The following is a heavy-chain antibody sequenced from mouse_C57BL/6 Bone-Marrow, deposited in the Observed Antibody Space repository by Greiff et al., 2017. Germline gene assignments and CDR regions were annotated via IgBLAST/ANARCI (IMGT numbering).Heavy chain of an antibody. J-gene: IGHJ4*01. CDR1: GYSFTDYN. V-gene: IGHV1-39*01. CDR2: INPNYGTT. D-gene: IGHD2-4*01. CDR3: ARGYDYDYAMDY. Sequence: EVKLVESGPELVKPGASVKISCKASGYSFTDYNMNWVKQSNGKSLEWIGVINPNYGTTSYNQKFKGKATLTVDQSSSTAYLQLNSLTSEDSAVYYYARGYDYDYAMDYWGQGTSVTVSS.